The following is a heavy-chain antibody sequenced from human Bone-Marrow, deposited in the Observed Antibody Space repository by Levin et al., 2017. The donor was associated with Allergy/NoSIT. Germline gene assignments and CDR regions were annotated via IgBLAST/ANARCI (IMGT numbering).Heavy chain of an antibody. V-gene: IGHV3-11*01. D-gene: IGHD1-26*01. CDR2: ISISDGHT. J-gene: IGHJ4*02. CDR1: GFTFSDSY. Sequence: GGSLRLSCAASGFTFSDSYMSWIRQAPGKGLEWLSYISISDGHTYYADPVRGRFTISRDNAKNSLYLQMNSLRVEDTAVYYCEKVVGKWEPKYHFDSWGRGTLVTVSS. CDR3: EKVVGKWEPKYHFDS.